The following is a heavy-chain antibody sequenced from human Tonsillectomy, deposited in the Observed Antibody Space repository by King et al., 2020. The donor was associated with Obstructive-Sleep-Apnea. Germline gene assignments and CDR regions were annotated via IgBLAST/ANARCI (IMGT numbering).Heavy chain of an antibody. V-gene: IGHV1-2*02. Sequence: VQLVESGAEVKKPGASVKVSCKASGYTFTGYYMHWVRQAPGQGLEWRGWINPNSGGTNYAQKFQGRVTMTRDTSISTSYLDLSSLRSDDTAVYYCARDGGWSHYFDYWGQGTLVTVSS. D-gene: IGHD6-19*01. CDR3: ARDGGWSHYFDY. CDR1: GYTFTGYY. J-gene: IGHJ4*02. CDR2: INPNSGGT.